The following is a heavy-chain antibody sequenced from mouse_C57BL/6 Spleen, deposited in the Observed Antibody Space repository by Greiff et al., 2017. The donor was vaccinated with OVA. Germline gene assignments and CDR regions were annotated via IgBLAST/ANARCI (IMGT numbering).Heavy chain of an antibody. CDR3: ASGGRLKSFDY. D-gene: IGHD1-1*02. CDR2: IDPSDSDT. V-gene: IGHV1-52*01. J-gene: IGHJ3*01. Sequence: VQLQQPGAELVRPGSSVKMSCKASGYTFTSYWMHWVKQRPRQGLEWIGNIDPSDSDTNYNQKFKDKATLTVDKSSSTAYMQLSSLTSEDSAVXYCASGGRLKSFDYWGQGTMLTVSA. CDR1: GYTFTSYW.